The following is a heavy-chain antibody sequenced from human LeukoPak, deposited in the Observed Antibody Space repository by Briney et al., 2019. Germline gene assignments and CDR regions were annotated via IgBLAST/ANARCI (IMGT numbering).Heavy chain of an antibody. D-gene: IGHD6-6*01. CDR3: ARDQDGSSWSKYYYYYYMDV. CDR1: GYTFTSYG. V-gene: IGHV1-18*01. Sequence: ASVKVSCKASGYTFTSYGISWVRQAPGQGLEWMGWISAYNGNANYAQKLQGRVTMTTDTSTSTAYMELRSLRSDDTAVYYCARDQDGSSWSKYYYYYYMDVWGKGTTVTISS. CDR2: ISAYNGNA. J-gene: IGHJ6*03.